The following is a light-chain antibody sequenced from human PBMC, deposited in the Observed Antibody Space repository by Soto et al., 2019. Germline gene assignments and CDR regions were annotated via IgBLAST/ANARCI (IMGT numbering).Light chain of an antibody. CDR3: ISHTSSNILVV. CDR1: SSDVGGFNF. V-gene: IGLV2-14*01. Sequence: QSALTQPASVSGSPGQSITISCTGTSSDVGGFNFVSWYQQHPGKAPKLMLYEVTRRPSGVSNRFSGSKSGNTASLTISGLLAEDEADYFCISHTSSNILVVFGGGTKVTVL. J-gene: IGLJ3*02. CDR2: EVT.